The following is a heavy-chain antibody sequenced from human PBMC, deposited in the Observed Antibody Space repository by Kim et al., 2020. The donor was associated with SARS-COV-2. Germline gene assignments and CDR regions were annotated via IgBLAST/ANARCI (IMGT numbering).Heavy chain of an antibody. CDR2: ISDDGNTK. CDR3: ARAPYFYDSSGYYQLKYFDL. D-gene: IGHD3-22*01. CDR1: GFTFDIYE. Sequence: GGSLRLSCAVSGFTFDIYEMSWIRQAPGKGLEWISFISDDGNTKYHADSVRGRFTISRDTANTSLHLQMNNLRVEDTAVYYCARAPYFYDSSGYYQLKYFDLLGRGALVTVSS. V-gene: IGHV3-48*03. J-gene: IGHJ2*01.